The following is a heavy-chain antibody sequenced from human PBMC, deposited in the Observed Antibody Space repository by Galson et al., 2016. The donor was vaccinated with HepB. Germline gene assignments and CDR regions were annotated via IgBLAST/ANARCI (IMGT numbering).Heavy chain of an antibody. J-gene: IGHJ6*02. CDR3: ARDGGQQVVRWERLRKVYYYYPMDV. CDR2: IGSGSTTI. CDR1: GFTFSTYS. Sequence: SLRLSCAASGFTFSTYSMNWVRQAPGKGLEWVSYIGSGSTTIYYAGSVKGRFTISRDNAKNSLYLQMNSLRDDDTAVYYCARDGGQQVVRWERLRKVYYYYPMDVWGRGTTVTVSS. V-gene: IGHV3-48*02. D-gene: IGHD6-13*01.